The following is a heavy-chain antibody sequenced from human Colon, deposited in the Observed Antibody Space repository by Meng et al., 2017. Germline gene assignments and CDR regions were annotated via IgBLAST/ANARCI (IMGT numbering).Heavy chain of an antibody. CDR1: GGSITSYY. J-gene: IGHJ4*02. CDR2: IYYSGGP. V-gene: IGHV4-59*01. Sequence: QVQLQESGPGLVKPSETLSLTCTVSGGSITSYYWSWIRQSPGKGLEWIGNIYYSGGPNYNPSLKSRVTLSVDMSKNQFSLKLKSVTAADTAVYYCARGRGSYSSIDFWGQGTLVTVSS. CDR3: ARGRGSYSSIDF. D-gene: IGHD1-26*01.